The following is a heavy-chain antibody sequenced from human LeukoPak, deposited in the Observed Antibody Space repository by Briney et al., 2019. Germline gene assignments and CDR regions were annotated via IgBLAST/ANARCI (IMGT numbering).Heavy chain of an antibody. CDR1: GASISSSSYF. V-gene: IGHV4-39*01. CDR2: VYYSGRT. D-gene: IGHD1-26*01. CDR3: ASSGTGGYFQH. Sequence: PETLSLTCTVSGASISSSSYFWGWIRQSPGKGLEYIGSVYYSGRTYYNPSLKSRVTISLDTSTNQFSLRLTSVTAADTAVYYCASSGTGGYFQHWGQGTLVTVSS. J-gene: IGHJ1*01.